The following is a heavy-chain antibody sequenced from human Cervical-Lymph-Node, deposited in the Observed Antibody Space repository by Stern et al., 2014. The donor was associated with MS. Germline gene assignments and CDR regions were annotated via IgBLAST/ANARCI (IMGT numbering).Heavy chain of an antibody. CDR2: IYPGDSDT. CDR1: GYSFTLYW. V-gene: IGHV5-51*01. Sequence: VQLVESGAEMKKPGESLKISCKGSGYSFTLYWIGWVRQMPGKGLEWMGIIYPGDSDTRYSPSYEGQVTITADKAISTAYLQWSSLKASDTAMYYCAALVRGSYFYWGQGTLVTVSS. CDR3: AALVRGSYFY. J-gene: IGHJ4*02. D-gene: IGHD1-26*01.